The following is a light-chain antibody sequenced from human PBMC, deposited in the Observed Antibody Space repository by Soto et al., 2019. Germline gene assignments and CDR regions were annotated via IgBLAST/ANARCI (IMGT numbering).Light chain of an antibody. CDR2: DAS. CDR3: QQYNIWRT. CDR1: PSASSN. Sequence: EIVLTHSPVTLYVSPGERATLSCRASPSASSNLAGYQQQPCQPPRLLIYDASTRATGIPARFSGSGSGTEFTLTISSLQCEDFAGYYCQQYNIWRTFGQGTKVEIK. V-gene: IGKV3-15*01. J-gene: IGKJ1*01.